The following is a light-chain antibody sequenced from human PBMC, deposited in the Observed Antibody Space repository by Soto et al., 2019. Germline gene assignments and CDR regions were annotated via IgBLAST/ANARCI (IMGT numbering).Light chain of an antibody. Sequence: QSALTQPASVSGSPGQSITLSCTGTSSDVGGYNYVSWYQQHPGKAPKLMIYDVSNRTSGVSNRFSGSKSGNTASLTISGLQAEDEADYYCSSYTSSSSYVFGTGTKVTVL. V-gene: IGLV2-14*01. CDR3: SSYTSSSSYV. CDR2: DVS. J-gene: IGLJ1*01. CDR1: SSDVGGYNY.